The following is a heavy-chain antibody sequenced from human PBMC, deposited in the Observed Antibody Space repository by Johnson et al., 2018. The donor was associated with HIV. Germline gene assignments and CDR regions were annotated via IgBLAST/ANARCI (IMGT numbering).Heavy chain of an antibody. V-gene: IGHV3-48*03. CDR3: AKGLKLGSGDDAFDI. CDR1: GFTFDDYG. D-gene: IGHD7-27*01. J-gene: IGHJ3*02. CDR2: ISSSGSTI. Sequence: VQLVESGGGVVRPGGSLRLPCAASGFTFDDYGMSWVRQAPGKGLEWVSYISSSGSTIYYADSVKGRVTISRDNAKKSLYLQMNSLRAEDTAVYYCAKGLKLGSGDDAFDIWGQGTMVTVSS.